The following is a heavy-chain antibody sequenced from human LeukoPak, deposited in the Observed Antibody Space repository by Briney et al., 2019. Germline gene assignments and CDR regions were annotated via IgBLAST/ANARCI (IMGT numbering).Heavy chain of an antibody. Sequence: SETLSLTCAVYGGSFSGYYWIWIRQPPGNGLEWIGEINHSGSTNYNPSLKSRVTISVDTSKNQFSLKLSSVTAADTAVYYCARLRITMVRGYFDYWGQGTLATVSS. V-gene: IGHV4-34*01. D-gene: IGHD3-10*01. CDR3: ARLRITMVRGYFDY. CDR2: INHSGST. CDR1: GGSFSGYY. J-gene: IGHJ4*02.